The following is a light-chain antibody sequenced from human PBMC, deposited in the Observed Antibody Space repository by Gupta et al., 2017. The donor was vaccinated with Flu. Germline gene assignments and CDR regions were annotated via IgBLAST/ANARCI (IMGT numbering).Light chain of an antibody. CDR3: SEYTLPRNYIIAVV. V-gene: IGLV2-14*01. CDR1: ISDVGGYNR. Sequence: QSALTQPASVSSSPGHSITISCTGTISDVGGYNRVSWYQQHPGKAPKLLIYKVTSRPSGVSTRLSGSKSGTTSSLNTSALTADDEADYDGSEYTLPRNYIIAVVFGGGTKLTVL. J-gene: IGLJ2*01. CDR2: KVT.